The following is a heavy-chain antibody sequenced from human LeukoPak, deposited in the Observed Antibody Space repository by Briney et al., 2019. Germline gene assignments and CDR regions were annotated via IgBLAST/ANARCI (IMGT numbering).Heavy chain of an antibody. CDR1: GGSISSYY. J-gene: IGHJ4*02. CDR2: IYCSGST. D-gene: IGHD1-26*01. Sequence: SETLSLTCTVSGGSISSYYWSWIRQPPGKGLEWIGYIYCSGSTNYNPSLKSRVTISVDTSKNQFSLKLSSVTAADTAVYYCARDDDSGSSYWGQGTLVTVSS. CDR3: ARDDDSGSSY. V-gene: IGHV4-59*01.